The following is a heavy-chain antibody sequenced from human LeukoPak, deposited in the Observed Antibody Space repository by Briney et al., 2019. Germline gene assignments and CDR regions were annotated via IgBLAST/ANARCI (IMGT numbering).Heavy chain of an antibody. CDR3: ARALLGLYDSRGYYYYMDV. CDR2: INPSGGST. CDR1: GYTFTNYY. V-gene: IGHV1-46*01. Sequence: ASVKVSCKASGYTFTNYYMHWVRQAPGQGLEWMGIINPSGGSTSYAQKFQGRVTMTRDTSTSTVYMELSRLSSEDTAVYYCARALLGLYDSRGYYYYMDVWGKGTTVTVSS. J-gene: IGHJ6*03. D-gene: IGHD3-22*01.